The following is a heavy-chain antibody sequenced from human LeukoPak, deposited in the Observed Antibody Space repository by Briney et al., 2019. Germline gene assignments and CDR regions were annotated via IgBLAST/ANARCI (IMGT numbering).Heavy chain of an antibody. CDR1: GFTFDDYA. J-gene: IGHJ3*02. CDR3: AKETHSTMVPGYAFDI. Sequence: GRSLRLSCAASGFTFDDYAIHWVRQAPGKGLEWVSGISWNGAKIVYADSVKGRFTTSRDNAKNSLYLQMDSLGTEDTALYYCAKETHSTMVPGYAFDIWGQGTMVNVSS. V-gene: IGHV3-9*01. D-gene: IGHD2-8*01. CDR2: ISWNGAKI.